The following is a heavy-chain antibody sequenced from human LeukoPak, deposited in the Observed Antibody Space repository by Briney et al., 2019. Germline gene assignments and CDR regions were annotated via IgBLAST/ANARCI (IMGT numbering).Heavy chain of an antibody. J-gene: IGHJ5*02. CDR1: GGSFSGYY. V-gene: IGHV4-34*01. CDR3: ATRRGSYTGRFDP. Sequence: PSETLSLTCAVYGGSFSGYYWSWIRQPPGKGLEWIGEINHSGSTNYNPSLKSRVTISVDTSKNQFSLKLGSVTAADTAVYYCATRRGSYTGRFDPWGQGTLVTVSS. CDR2: INHSGST. D-gene: IGHD3-16*01.